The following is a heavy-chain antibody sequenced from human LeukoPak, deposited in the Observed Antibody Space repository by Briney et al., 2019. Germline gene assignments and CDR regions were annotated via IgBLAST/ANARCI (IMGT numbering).Heavy chain of an antibody. CDR3: ASSVVTHFDY. D-gene: IGHD4-23*01. V-gene: IGHV3-20*04. CDR2: INWNGGST. Sequence: GGSLRLSCAASGFTFDDYGMSWVRRAPGKGLEWVSGINWNGGSTGYADSVKGRFTISRDNAKNSLYLQMNSLRAEDTALYYCASSVVTHFDYWGQGTLVTVSS. CDR1: GFTFDDYG. J-gene: IGHJ4*02.